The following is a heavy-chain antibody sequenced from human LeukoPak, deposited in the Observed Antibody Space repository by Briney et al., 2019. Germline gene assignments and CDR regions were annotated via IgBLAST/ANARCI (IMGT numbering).Heavy chain of an antibody. CDR3: ARTAHVTFDYFSSGGYNSSYFYYAMDL. CDR1: GGFVSSASYS. Sequence: SETLSLTCTVSGGFVSSASYSWSWIRQPPRQGRDWIGNIYNSGTTNYNPSLESRVSISVDTSKNELSLKLSSVTAADTAVYYCARTAHVTFDYFSSGGYNSSYFYYAMDLWGQGTTVTVSS. D-gene: IGHD3-10*01. V-gene: IGHV4-61*01. CDR2: IYNSGTT. J-gene: IGHJ6*02.